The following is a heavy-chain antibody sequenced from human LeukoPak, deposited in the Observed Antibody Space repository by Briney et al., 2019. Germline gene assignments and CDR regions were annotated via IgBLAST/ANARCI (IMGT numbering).Heavy chain of an antibody. CDR3: ARDYYDSSGYDLLGY. D-gene: IGHD3-22*01. V-gene: IGHV3-74*01. J-gene: IGHJ4*02. Sequence: PGGSLRLSCAASGFTFSSYWMHWVRQVPGKGLVWVSRMNSDGSSTSYADSVKGRFTISRDNAKNTLYLQMNSLRAEDTAVYYCARDYYDSSGYDLLGYWGQGTLITVSS. CDR1: GFTFSSYW. CDR2: MNSDGSST.